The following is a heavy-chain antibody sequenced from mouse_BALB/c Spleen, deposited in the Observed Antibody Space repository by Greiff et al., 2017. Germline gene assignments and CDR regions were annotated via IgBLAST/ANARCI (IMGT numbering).Heavy chain of an antibody. J-gene: IGHJ4*01. CDR3: ARIYYDYDGYAMDY. Sequence: VQLQQSGPELVKPGASVKISCKASGYTFTDYNMHWVKQSHGKSLEWIGYIYPYNGGTGYNQKFKSKATLTVDNSSSTAYMELRSLTSEDSAVYYCARIYYDYDGYAMDYWGQGTSVTVSS. CDR2: IYPYNGGT. D-gene: IGHD2-4*01. V-gene: IGHV1S29*02. CDR1: GYTFTDYN.